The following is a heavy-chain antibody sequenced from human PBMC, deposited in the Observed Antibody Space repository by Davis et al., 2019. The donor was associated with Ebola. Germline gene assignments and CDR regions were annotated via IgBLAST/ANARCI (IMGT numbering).Heavy chain of an antibody. CDR3: ARAGFDEVLDY. CDR1: GFIFSNYA. J-gene: IGHJ4*02. CDR2: VSHSERER. Sequence: PGGSLRLSCAASGFIFSNYAMHWVRHAPGKWLECVAVVSHSERERFYADSVKGRFTISRDNSENTLYLQMNSLNADDKSVYYCARAGFDEVLDYWGQGTPVTVSS. V-gene: IGHV3-30*04. D-gene: IGHD3-3*01.